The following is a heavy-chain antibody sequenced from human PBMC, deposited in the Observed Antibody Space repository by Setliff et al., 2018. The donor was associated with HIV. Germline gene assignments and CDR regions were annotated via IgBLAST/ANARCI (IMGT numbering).Heavy chain of an antibody. CDR3: ANSFEASDVFDI. J-gene: IGHJ3*02. D-gene: IGHD3-9*01. V-gene: IGHV3-33*06. Sequence: EGSLRLSCAASGFTFNNYGMNWVRQAPGKGLEWVALIYYDGSKKYYADSVQGRFTIPRDNSKKMLYLQMNSLRAEDTAVYYCANSFEASDVFDIWGQGTVVTVSS. CDR1: GFTFNNYG. CDR2: IYYDGSKK.